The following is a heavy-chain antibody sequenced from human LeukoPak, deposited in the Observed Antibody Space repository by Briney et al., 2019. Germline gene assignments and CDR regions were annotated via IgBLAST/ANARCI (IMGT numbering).Heavy chain of an antibody. J-gene: IGHJ4*02. V-gene: IGHV1-2*06. CDR1: GYTFTDYY. D-gene: IGHD4-17*01. CDR2: INPNSGGT. Sequence: ASVKASCKASGYTFTDYYMHWVRQAPEQGLEWMGRINPNSGGTNYAQQFQGRVTMTRDASISTAYMEVVRLTSDDTAVYYCARGSGYGDSPGLDWGQGTLVTASS. CDR3: ARGSGYGDSPGLD.